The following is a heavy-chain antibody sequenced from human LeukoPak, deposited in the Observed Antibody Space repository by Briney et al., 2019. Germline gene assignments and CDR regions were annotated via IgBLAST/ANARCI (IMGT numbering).Heavy chain of an antibody. J-gene: IGHJ4*02. CDR2: ISGSGGST. CDR1: GFTFSSYA. D-gene: IGHD6-13*01. V-gene: IGHV3-23*01. Sequence: GGSLRLSYAASGFTFSSYAMSWVRQAPGKGLEWVSAISGSGGSTYYADSVKGRFTISRDNSKNTLYLQMNSLRAEDTAVYYCAITVSGYSSSWYDYWGQGTLVTVSS. CDR3: AITVSGYSSSWYDY.